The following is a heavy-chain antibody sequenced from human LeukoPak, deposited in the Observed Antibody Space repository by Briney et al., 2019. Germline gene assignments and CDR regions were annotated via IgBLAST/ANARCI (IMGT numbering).Heavy chain of an antibody. CDR3: ARDQSSGYDPGLSFDY. CDR2: IYSGGTT. D-gene: IGHD5-12*01. J-gene: IGHJ4*02. CDR1: GFTVSNNY. V-gene: IGHV3-53*01. Sequence: PGGSLRLSCAASGFTVSNNYMGWVRQAPGKGLEWVSVIYSGGTTYYADSVKGRVNISRDNSKNTVYLQMNSLRAEDTAVYYCARDQSSGYDPGLSFDYWGQGTLVTVSS.